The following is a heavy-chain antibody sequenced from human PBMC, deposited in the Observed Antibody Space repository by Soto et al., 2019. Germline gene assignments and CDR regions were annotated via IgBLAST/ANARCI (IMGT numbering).Heavy chain of an antibody. CDR3: AREELELRLRAFDI. V-gene: IGHV3-33*05. CDR1: GFTFSSYG. J-gene: IGHJ3*02. D-gene: IGHD1-7*01. CDR2: ISNDGRNK. Sequence: GGSLRLSCAASGFTFSSYGMHWVRQGPGKGLEWVAVISNDGRNKYYADSVKGRFTISRDNSNNTLYLQMNSLRAEDTAVYYCAREELELRLRAFDIWGQGTMVTVSS.